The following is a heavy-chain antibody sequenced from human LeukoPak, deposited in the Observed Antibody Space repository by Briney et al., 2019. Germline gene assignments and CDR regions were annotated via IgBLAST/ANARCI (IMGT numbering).Heavy chain of an antibody. J-gene: IGHJ4*02. CDR3: ARAATDSSSWYSVDY. D-gene: IGHD6-13*01. CDR1: GGSISSYY. Sequence: SETLSLTCTVSGGSISSYYWSWIRQPPGKGLEWIGYIYYSGSTNYNPSLRSRVTISVDTSKNQFSLKLSSVTAADTAVYYCARAATDSSSWYSVDYWGQGTLVTVSS. V-gene: IGHV4-59*01. CDR2: IYYSGST.